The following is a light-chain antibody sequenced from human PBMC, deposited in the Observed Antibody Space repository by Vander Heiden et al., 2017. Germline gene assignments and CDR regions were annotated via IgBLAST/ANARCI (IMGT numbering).Light chain of an antibody. Sequence: QSVLTQPPSASGTPGQRVTLSCSGPRSNIGGHFVYWYQQLPETAPKVLIFKNHQRPSGVPDRFSGSKSGTSASLAISGLRSEDEADYYCATWDESLSAVVFGGGTKLTVL. J-gene: IGLJ2*01. CDR2: KNH. V-gene: IGLV1-47*01. CDR3: ATWDESLSAVV. CDR1: RSNIGGHF.